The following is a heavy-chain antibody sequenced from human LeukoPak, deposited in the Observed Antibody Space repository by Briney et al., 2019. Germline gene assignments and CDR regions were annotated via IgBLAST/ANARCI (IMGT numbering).Heavy chain of an antibody. V-gene: IGHV1-2*04. J-gene: IGHJ4*02. CDR2: INPNSGGT. CDR3: ARDGGYCTNGVCYTPFDY. Sequence: ASVKVSCKASGYTFTGYYMHWVRQAPGQGLEWMGWINPNSGGTSYAQKFQGWVTMTRDTSISTAYMELSRLRSDDTAVYYCARDGGYCTNGVCYTPFDYWGQGTLVTVSS. CDR1: GYTFTGYY. D-gene: IGHD2-8*01.